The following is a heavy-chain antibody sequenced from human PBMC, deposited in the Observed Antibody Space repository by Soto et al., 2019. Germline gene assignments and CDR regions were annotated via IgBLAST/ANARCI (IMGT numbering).Heavy chain of an antibody. V-gene: IGHV3-33*01. D-gene: IGHD6-13*01. CDR3: SRDGSIAPDFDL. J-gene: IGHJ2*01. CDR2: RWYDGSNK. CDR1: GFTFNRYG. Sequence: QVQLVESGGGVVQPGSSLRLSCAASGFTFNRYGMHWVRQAPGTGLEGVALRWYDGSNKYYADSVKGRFTISRDNSKNTLDLQMNSLRAEDTAVYYWSRDGSIAPDFDLWGRGTLVTVSS.